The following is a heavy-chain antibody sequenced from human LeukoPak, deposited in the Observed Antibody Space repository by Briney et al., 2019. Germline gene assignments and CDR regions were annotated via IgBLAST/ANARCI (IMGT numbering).Heavy chain of an antibody. V-gene: IGHV4-59*01. CDR2: IYYSGST. CDR3: ARVRGPGTFDY. J-gene: IGHJ4*02. Sequence: PSETLSLTCTVSGGSISNYYWNWIRQPPGRGLEWIGYIYYSGSTKYNPSLKSRVSISVDTSKNQFSLRLSSVTAADTAVYYCARVRGPGTFDYWGQGTLVTVSS. CDR1: GGSISNYY. D-gene: IGHD1-1*01.